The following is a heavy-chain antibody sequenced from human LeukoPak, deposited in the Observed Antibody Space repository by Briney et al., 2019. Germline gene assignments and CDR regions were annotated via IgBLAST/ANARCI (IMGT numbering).Heavy chain of an antibody. V-gene: IGHV5-51*01. Sequence: GESLKISCKGSGYSFTSYWIGWVRQMPGKGLEWMGIIYPGDSDTRYSPSFQGQATISADKSISTAYLQWSSLKASDTAMYYCARVQIVDYGDPNWFDPWGQGTLVTVSS. D-gene: IGHD4-17*01. CDR3: ARVQIVDYGDPNWFDP. CDR2: IYPGDSDT. J-gene: IGHJ5*02. CDR1: GYSFTSYW.